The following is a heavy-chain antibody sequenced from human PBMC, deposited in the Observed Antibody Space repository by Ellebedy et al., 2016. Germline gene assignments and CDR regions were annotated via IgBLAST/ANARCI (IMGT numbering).Heavy chain of an antibody. J-gene: IGHJ4*02. Sequence: GESLKISCAVSGFSVRYNNIVWVRQAPGKGLEWVSILYADGTTYYADFVEGRFTISRDNSKDTLYLQMSSLRAEDTALYYCARDKRRYFDSWGQGTLVTVSS. CDR1: GFSVRYNN. V-gene: IGHV3-53*01. CDR3: ARDKRRYFDS. CDR2: LYADGTT.